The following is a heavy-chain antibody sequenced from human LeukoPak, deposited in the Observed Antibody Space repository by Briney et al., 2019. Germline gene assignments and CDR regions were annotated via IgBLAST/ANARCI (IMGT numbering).Heavy chain of an antibody. CDR3: AADPRPRYCSGGSCYSMASFDL. CDR2: ISAYNGNT. J-gene: IGHJ2*01. D-gene: IGHD2-15*01. Sequence: ASVKVSCKASGYTFTSYGISWVRQAPGQGLEWMGWISAYNGNTNYAQKLQGRVTMTTDTSTSTAYMELRSLRSDDTAVYYCAADPRPRYCSGGSCYSMASFDLWGRGTLVTVSS. V-gene: IGHV1-18*01. CDR1: GYTFTSYG.